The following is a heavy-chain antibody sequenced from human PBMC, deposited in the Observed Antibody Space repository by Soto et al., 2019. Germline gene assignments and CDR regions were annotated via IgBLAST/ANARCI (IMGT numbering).Heavy chain of an antibody. V-gene: IGHV1-18*01. D-gene: IGHD3-16*01. CDR2: TSAYNGNT. CDR1: GYTFINYA. J-gene: IGHJ3*02. CDR3: ARDRVGLRRITPPSDAFQI. Sequence: QVQLVPFGAEVKNPGASVKVSCKASGYTFINYAISWVRQAPGQGLEWMGWTSAYNGNTVYAQKFQGRLTMSTDTSTRTAYLGLRSLTSDDAAVYYWARDRVGLRRITPPSDAFQIWGQGTVVTVSS.